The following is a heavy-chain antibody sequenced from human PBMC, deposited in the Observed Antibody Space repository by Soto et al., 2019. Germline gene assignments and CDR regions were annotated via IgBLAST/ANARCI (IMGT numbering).Heavy chain of an antibody. CDR3: AKSSLPGLGAYIDY. V-gene: IGHV3-23*01. J-gene: IGHJ4*02. Sequence: PGGSLRLSCAASGFTFSSYSMNWVRQAPGKGLEWVSAFSGSGTSTYYAESVKGRFTISRDNSKNTLYLQMNSLRADDTAIYYCAKSSLPGLGAYIDYWGQGAQVTVSS. D-gene: IGHD6-6*01. CDR2: FSGSGTST. CDR1: GFTFSSYS.